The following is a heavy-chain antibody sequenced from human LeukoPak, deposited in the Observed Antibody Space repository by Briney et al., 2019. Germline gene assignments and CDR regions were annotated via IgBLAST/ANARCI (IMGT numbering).Heavy chain of an antibody. D-gene: IGHD2-15*01. V-gene: IGHV4-4*07. Sequence: SETLSLTCTVSGGSISSYYWSWIRQPAGKGLEWIGRIYTSGSTNYNPSLKSRVTMSVDTSKNQFSLKLSSVTAADTAVYYCARDRVVVAAWYFDLWGRGTLVTVSS. CDR1: GGSISSYY. J-gene: IGHJ2*01. CDR2: IYTSGST. CDR3: ARDRVVVAAWYFDL.